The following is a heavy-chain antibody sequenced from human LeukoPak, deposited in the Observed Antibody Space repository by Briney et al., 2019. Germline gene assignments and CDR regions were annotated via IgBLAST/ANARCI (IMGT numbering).Heavy chain of an antibody. CDR2: IYYSGDT. CDR1: GGSLSGNNYY. J-gene: IGHJ4*02. D-gene: IGHD2/OR15-2a*01. Sequence: PSETLSLTCTVSGGSLSGNNYYWGWIRQPPGKGLEWIGSIYYSGDTYYNPSLKSRATISVDTSKNRFSLKLSSVTAADTAVYFCARHENIIIVPTAHAFDSWGQGTLVTVSS. V-gene: IGHV4-39*01. CDR3: ARHENIIIVPTAHAFDS.